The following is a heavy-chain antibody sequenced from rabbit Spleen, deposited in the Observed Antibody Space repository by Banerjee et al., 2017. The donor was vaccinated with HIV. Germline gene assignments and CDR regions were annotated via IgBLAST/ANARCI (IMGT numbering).Heavy chain of an antibody. CDR3: ARDGAGDGWLDLYL. CDR1: GFSFSSSYW. V-gene: IGHV1S45*01. J-gene: IGHJ4*01. CDR2: IGTSSGNA. D-gene: IGHD2-1*01. Sequence: QEQLVESGGGLVQPEGSLTLTCTASGFSFSSSYWMCWVRQAPGKGLELIGCIGTSSGNAWYASWVKGRFTISKTSSTVDLKMTSLTVADTATYFCARDGAGDGWLDLYLWGPGTLVTVS.